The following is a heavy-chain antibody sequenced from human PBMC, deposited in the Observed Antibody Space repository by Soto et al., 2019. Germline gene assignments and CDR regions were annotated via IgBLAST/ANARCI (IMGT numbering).Heavy chain of an antibody. Sequence: PGGSPRLSCAAAGFTFSSYSMNWVRQAPGKGLEWVSSISSSSSYIYYADSVKGRFTISRDNAKNSLYLQMNSLRAEDTAVYYCARAAGTTGTDYYGMDVWGQGTTVTVSS. J-gene: IGHJ6*02. CDR3: ARAAGTTGTDYYGMDV. CDR1: GFTFSSYS. V-gene: IGHV3-21*01. CDR2: ISSSSSYI. D-gene: IGHD1-7*01.